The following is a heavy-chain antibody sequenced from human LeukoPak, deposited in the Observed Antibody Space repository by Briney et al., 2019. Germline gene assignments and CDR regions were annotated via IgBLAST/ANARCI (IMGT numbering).Heavy chain of an antibody. CDR3: ARDCSGGNCYLGVIDY. J-gene: IGHJ4*02. CDR2: IYTSRYT. Sequence: SETLSLTCTVSGDSLSSSYWSWVRQPAGKGLEWIGRIYTSRYTNYNPSLKSRVTMSIDTSKNQFSLKLTSVTAADAAVYYCARDCSGGNCYLGVIDYWGQGTQVTVSS. CDR1: GDSLSSSY. V-gene: IGHV4-4*07. D-gene: IGHD2-15*01.